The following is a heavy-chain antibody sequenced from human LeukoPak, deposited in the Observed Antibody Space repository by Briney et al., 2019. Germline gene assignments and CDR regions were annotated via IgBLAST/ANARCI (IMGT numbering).Heavy chain of an antibody. J-gene: IGHJ4*02. CDR2: ISSSGNII. Sequence: RGGSLRLSCAASGLTLSDYYMSWIRQAPGKGLEWVSYISSSGNIIYYADSVKGRFTISRDNAKNSLYLQMNSLRAEDTAVYYCTTVHFGYFDYWGQGTLVTVSS. CDR1: GLTLSDYY. CDR3: TTVHFGYFDY. D-gene: IGHD3-3*01. V-gene: IGHV3-11*01.